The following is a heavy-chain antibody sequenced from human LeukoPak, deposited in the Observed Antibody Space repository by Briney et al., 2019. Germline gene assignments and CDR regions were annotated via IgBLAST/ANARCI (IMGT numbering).Heavy chain of an antibody. D-gene: IGHD2-2*01. CDR3: ARGRSSTSLLYDP. V-gene: IGHV4-39*01. CDR1: GGSISNSSHW. CDR2: IYYSGSP. J-gene: IGHJ5*02. Sequence: KPSETLSLTCTVSGGSISNSSHWWGWIRQPPGKGLEWIGSIYYSGSPSYSPSLKSRVTISVDTSKNQLSLKLSSVTAADTAVYYCARGRSSTSLLYDPWGQGTLVTVSS.